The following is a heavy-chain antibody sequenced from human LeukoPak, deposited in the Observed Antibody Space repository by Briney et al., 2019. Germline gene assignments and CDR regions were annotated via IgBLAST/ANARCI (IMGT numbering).Heavy chain of an antibody. CDR2: ISGSGGST. J-gene: IGHJ4*02. Sequence: GGSLRLSCAASGFTFRSHDMSWVRQAPGKGLEWVSAISGSGGSTYYADSVKGRFTISRDNSKNTLYLQMNSLRAEDTAVYYCAPQAVAGPFDYWGQGTLVTVSS. CDR1: GFTFRSHD. D-gene: IGHD6-19*01. CDR3: APQAVAGPFDY. V-gene: IGHV3-23*01.